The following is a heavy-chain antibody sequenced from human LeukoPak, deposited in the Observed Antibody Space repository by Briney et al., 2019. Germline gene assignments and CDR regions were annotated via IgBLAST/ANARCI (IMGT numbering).Heavy chain of an antibody. Sequence: GGSLRLSCAASGFTFSDYYMSWIRQAPGKGLEWVSYISSSGSTIYYADSVKGRFTFSRDNAKNSLYLQMNSLRAEDTAVYYCARTVRIVVVPAAQYYFDYWGQGTLVTVSS. CDR1: GFTFSDYY. V-gene: IGHV3-11*01. D-gene: IGHD2-2*01. CDR2: ISSSGSTI. J-gene: IGHJ4*02. CDR3: ARTVRIVVVPAAQYYFDY.